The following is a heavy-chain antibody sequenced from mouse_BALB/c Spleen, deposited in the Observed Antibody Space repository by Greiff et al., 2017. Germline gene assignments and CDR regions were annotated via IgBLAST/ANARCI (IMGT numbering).Heavy chain of an antibody. Sequence: DVKLVESGGGLVKPGGSLKLSCAASGFTFSDYYMYWVRQTPEKRLEWVATISDGGSYTYYPDSVKGRFTISRDNAKNNLYLQMSSLKSEDTAMYYCARDEGNYAIAMDYWGQGTSVTVSS. CDR1: GFTFSDYY. V-gene: IGHV5-4*02. J-gene: IGHJ4*01. D-gene: IGHD2-1*01. CDR3: ARDEGNYAIAMDY. CDR2: ISDGGSYT.